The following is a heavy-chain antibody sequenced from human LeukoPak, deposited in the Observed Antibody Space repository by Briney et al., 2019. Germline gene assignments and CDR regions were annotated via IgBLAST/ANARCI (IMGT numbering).Heavy chain of an antibody. CDR1: GFTFSSYA. J-gene: IGHJ4*02. V-gene: IGHV3-23*01. CDR2: ISGSGGST. CDR3: AKQGDYSNTYFDY. Sequence: PGGSLRLSCAASGFTFSSYAMSWVRQAPGKGLEWVSAISGSGGSTYYADSVKGRFTISRDNSKNTLYLQMNSLRAEDTAVYYCAKQGDYSNTYFDYWGQATLVTVSS. D-gene: IGHD4-11*01.